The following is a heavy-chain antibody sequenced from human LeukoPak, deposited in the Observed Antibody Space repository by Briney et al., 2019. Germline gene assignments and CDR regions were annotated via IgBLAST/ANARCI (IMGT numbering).Heavy chain of an antibody. Sequence: QPGGSLRLSCAASGFNFGGYWMHWVRQAPGKGLVWVTRISADGSYTLYADSVKGRFTISRDNAKNTLFLQMNSLRAEDTAVYYCVTANSRLDIWGQGTTVTVSS. CDR3: VTANSRLDI. D-gene: IGHD2/OR15-2a*01. V-gene: IGHV3-74*01. J-gene: IGHJ3*02. CDR2: ISADGSYT. CDR1: GFNFGGYW.